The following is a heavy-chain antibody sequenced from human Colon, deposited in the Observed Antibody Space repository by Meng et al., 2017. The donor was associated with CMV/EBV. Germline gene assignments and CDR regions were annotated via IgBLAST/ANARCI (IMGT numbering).Heavy chain of an antibody. CDR1: GYTFTGYY. D-gene: IGHD3-22*01. V-gene: IGHV1-2*02. CDR3: ATVSSGYYLYFQH. Sequence: GQLVSSGAEVKRPGASVKVSCKSSGYTFTGYYMHWVRQAPGQGLEWMGWINPNSGGTNYAQKFQGRVNMTRDTSISTAYMELSRLRSDDTAVYYCATVSSGYYLYFQHWGQGTLVTVSS. J-gene: IGHJ1*01. CDR2: INPNSGGT.